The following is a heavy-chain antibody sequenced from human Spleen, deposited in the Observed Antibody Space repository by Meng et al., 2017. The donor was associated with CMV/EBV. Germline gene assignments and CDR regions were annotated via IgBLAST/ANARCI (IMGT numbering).Heavy chain of an antibody. D-gene: IGHD2-2*01. CDR1: SVSGDQ. J-gene: IGHJ4*02. CDR3: ARGRLGYCGSTSCYSRFDN. Sequence: SVSGDQWTWSRQPPGKGLEWIGEINQSGSNNYNPSLKGRVIMSVDTSKKEFSLRLSSVTAADTAVYYCARGRLGYCGSTSCYSRFDNWGQGTLVTVSS. CDR2: INQSGSN. V-gene: IGHV4-34*01.